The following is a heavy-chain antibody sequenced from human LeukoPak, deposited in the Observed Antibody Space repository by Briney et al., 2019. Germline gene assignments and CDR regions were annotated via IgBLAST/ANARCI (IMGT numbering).Heavy chain of an antibody. CDR2: ISWNSGHI. D-gene: IGHD3-16*01. CDR1: GFTFDNYA. CDR3: AKDRFGGLYAFDI. V-gene: IGHV3-9*01. J-gene: IGHJ3*02. Sequence: GRSLRLSCAASGFTFDNYAMHWVRQAPGKGLEWVSGISWNSGHIGYADSVNGRFTISRDNAKNSLYLQINSLRAEDTALYYCAKDRFGGLYAFDIWGQGTMVTVSS.